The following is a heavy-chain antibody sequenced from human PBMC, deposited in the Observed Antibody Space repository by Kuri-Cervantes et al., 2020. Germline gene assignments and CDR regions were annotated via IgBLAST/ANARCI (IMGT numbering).Heavy chain of an antibody. CDR1: GYTFTSYD. Sequence: ASVKVSCKASGYTFTSYDINWVRQATGQGLEWMGWMNPNSGNTGYAQKFQGRVTITADESTSTAYMELSSLRSEDTAVYYCALGGEVGWFDPWGQGTLVTVSS. CDR3: ALGGEVGWFDP. CDR2: MNPNSGNT. J-gene: IGHJ5*02. V-gene: IGHV1-8*01. D-gene: IGHD3-16*01.